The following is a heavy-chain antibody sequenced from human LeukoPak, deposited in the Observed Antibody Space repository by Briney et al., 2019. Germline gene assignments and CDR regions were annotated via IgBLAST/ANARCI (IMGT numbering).Heavy chain of an antibody. D-gene: IGHD1-26*01. CDR3: ARHEYSGSYYGLSWFDP. J-gene: IGHJ5*02. CDR1: GGSISSSGYY. V-gene: IGHV4-39*01. CDR2: IYYSGST. Sequence: SETLSLTCTVSGGSISSSGYYWGWIRQPPGKGLEWIASIYYSGSTYYNPSLKRRVTISVDTSKNQLSLKLSSLTAADTAVYYCARHEYSGSYYGLSWFDPWGQGTLVTVSP.